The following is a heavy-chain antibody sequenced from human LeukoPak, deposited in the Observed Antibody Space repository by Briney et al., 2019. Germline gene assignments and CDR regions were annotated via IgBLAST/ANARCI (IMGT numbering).Heavy chain of an antibody. CDR1: GYSISSGYY. J-gene: IGHJ4*02. CDR2: IYHSGST. Sequence: PSETLSLTCTVSGYSISSGYYWGWIRQPPGRGLEWIGSIYHSGSTYYNPSLKSRVTISVDTSKNQFSLKLSPVTAADTAVYYCARDPSSSWFLFDYWGQGTLVTVSS. CDR3: ARDPSSSWFLFDY. D-gene: IGHD6-13*01. V-gene: IGHV4-38-2*02.